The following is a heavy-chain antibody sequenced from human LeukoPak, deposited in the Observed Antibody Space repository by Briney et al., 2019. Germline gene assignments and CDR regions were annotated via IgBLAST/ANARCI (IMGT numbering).Heavy chain of an antibody. CDR1: GYTFTDYY. CDR3: ARDLMAVTGTDY. D-gene: IGHD6-19*01. Sequence: ASVKVSCKASGYTFTDYYIHWVRQPPGQGLEWMGRLNPNSGGTNYARKFQARVTMTRDTSIGTAYMDLSGLKSDDTAVYYCARDLMAVTGTDYWGQGTLVTVSS. J-gene: IGHJ4*02. CDR2: LNPNSGGT. V-gene: IGHV1-2*06.